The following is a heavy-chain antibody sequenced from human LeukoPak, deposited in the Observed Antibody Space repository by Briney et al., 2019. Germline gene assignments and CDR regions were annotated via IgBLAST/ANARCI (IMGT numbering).Heavy chain of an antibody. CDR3: STEGAY. CDR2: IKSKTDGGTT. V-gene: IGHV3-15*01. CDR1: GFTFSNAW. J-gene: IGHJ4*02. Sequence: PGGSLRLSCAASGFTFSNAWMSWVRQPPGKGLEWVGRIKSKTDGGTTDYAAPVQGRFTISRDDWRATVYLHMNRLKSEDTAFYYCSTEGAYWGQGTLVTVSS. D-gene: IGHD4/OR15-4a*01.